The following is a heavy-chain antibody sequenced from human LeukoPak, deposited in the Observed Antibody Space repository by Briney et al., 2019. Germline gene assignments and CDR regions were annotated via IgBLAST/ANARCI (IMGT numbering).Heavy chain of an antibody. J-gene: IGHJ4*02. V-gene: IGHV1-18*01. CDR2: ISAYNGNT. CDR3: ARENYDSSGYYGFDY. CDR1: GYTFTSYG. D-gene: IGHD3-22*01. Sequence: ASVKVSCKASGYTFTSYGISWVRQAPGQGLEWMGWISAYNGNTNYAQKLQGRVTMTTDTSTSTAYMELRSLRSDDTAVYYCARENYDSSGYYGFDYWGQGTLVTFSS.